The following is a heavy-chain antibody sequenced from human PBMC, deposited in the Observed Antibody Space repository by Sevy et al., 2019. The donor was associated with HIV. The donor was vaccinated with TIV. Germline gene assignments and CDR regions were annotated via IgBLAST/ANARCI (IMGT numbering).Heavy chain of an antibody. CDR1: GYTFTGYY. Sequence: ASVKVSCKASGYTFTGYYMHWVRQAPGLGLEWMGWINPNSGGTKYAEKFQGRVTMTRDTSISTAYMELSRLKSDDTAVYYCTRGRSGFLWSDLAYWGQGTLVTVS. V-gene: IGHV1-2*02. CDR2: INPNSGGT. J-gene: IGHJ4*02. D-gene: IGHD3-22*01. CDR3: TRGRSGFLWSDLAY.